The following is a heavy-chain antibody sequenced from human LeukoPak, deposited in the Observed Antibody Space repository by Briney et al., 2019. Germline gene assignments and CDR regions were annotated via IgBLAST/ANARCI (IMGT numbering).Heavy chain of an antibody. D-gene: IGHD3-9*01. J-gene: IGHJ6*02. Sequence: SETLSLTCAVYGGSFSGYYWGWFRQPPGKGLEWIGTIYYSGKIYYYPSLKSRVTISVDTSKNQFSLKLSSVTAADTAVYYCARDDILTGYYSPYYYYYGMDVWGQGTTVTVSS. CDR1: GGSFSGYY. CDR3: ARDDILTGYYSPYYYYYGMDV. CDR2: IYYSGKI. V-gene: IGHV4-34*01.